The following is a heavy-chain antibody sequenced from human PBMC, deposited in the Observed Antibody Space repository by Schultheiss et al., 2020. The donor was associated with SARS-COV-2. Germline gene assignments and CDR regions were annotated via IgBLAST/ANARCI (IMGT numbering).Heavy chain of an antibody. CDR3: AIIATTVTTDY. CDR1: GFTFDDYA. Sequence: GGSLRLSCAASGFTFDDYAMHWVRQAPGKGLEWVSGISWNSGSIGYADSVKGRFTISRDNAKNSLYLQMNSLRAEDTAVYYCAIIATTVTTDYWGQGTLVTVSS. J-gene: IGHJ4*02. D-gene: IGHD4-11*01. V-gene: IGHV3-9*01. CDR2: ISWNSGSI.